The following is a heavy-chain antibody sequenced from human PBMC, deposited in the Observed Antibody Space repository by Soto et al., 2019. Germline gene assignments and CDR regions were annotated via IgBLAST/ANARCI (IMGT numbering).Heavy chain of an antibody. CDR1: GDSVSSNSAA. CDR2: TYYRSKWYN. CDR3: ARDRFSSSSPYYYYGMDV. Sequence: SQTLSLTCAISGDSVSSNSAAWNWIRHSPSRGLEWLGRTYYRSKWYNDYAVSVKSRITINPDTSKNQFSLQLNSVTPEDTAVYYCARDRFSSSSPYYYYGMDVWGQGTTVTVSS. D-gene: IGHD6-6*01. J-gene: IGHJ6*02. V-gene: IGHV6-1*01.